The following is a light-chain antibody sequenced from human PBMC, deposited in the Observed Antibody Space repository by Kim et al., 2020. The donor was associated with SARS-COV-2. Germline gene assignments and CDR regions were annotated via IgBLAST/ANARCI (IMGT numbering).Light chain of an antibody. V-gene: IGLV3-1*01. CDR2: EDN. J-gene: IGLJ2*01. CDR3: QAWDRSNVV. CDR1: KLGDKY. Sequence: SYELTQPPSVSVPPGQTASITCSGDKLGDKYACWYQQTPGQSPVLVIYEDNKRPSGIPERFSGSNSGNTATLTIRGTQAMDEAEYFCQAWDRSNVVFGGRTQLTVL.